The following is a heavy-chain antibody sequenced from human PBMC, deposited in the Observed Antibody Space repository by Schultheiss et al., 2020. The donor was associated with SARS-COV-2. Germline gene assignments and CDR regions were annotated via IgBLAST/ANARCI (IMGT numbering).Heavy chain of an antibody. CDR1: GFTFSSYG. V-gene: IGHV3-30*03. CDR3: TTDQDSSLYYYGVDV. J-gene: IGHJ6*02. Sequence: GGSLRLSCAASGFTFSSYGMHWVRQAPGKGLEWVAVISYDGSNKYYADSVKGRFTISRDNSKNTLYLQMNSLKTEDTAVYYCTTDQDSSLYYYGVDVWGQGTTVTVSS. D-gene: IGHD6-6*01. CDR2: ISYDGSNK.